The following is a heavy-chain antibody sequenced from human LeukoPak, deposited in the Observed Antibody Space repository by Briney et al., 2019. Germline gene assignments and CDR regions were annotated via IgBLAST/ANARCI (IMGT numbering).Heavy chain of an antibody. CDR2: ISSSSSYM. V-gene: IGHV3-21*01. D-gene: IGHD5-18*01. CDR1: GFTFSSYS. CDR3: ARDTAMALDY. J-gene: IGHJ4*02. Sequence: PGGSLRLSCAASGFTFSSYSMNWVRQAPGKGLEWVSSISSSSSYMYYADSVKGRFTISRDNAKNSLYLQMNSLRAEDTAVYYCARDTAMALDYWGQGTLVTVSS.